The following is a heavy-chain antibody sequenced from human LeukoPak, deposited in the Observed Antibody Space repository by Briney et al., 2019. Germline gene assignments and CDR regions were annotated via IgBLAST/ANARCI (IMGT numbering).Heavy chain of an antibody. CDR1: GYSISSGYY. CDR2: IYDSGST. V-gene: IGHV4-38-2*01. CDR3: ARRITMVRGLFDY. J-gene: IGHJ4*02. D-gene: IGHD3-10*01. Sequence: SETLSLTCAVSGYSISSGYYWGWIWQPPGKGLEWIGSIYDSGSTYYNPSLKSRVTISVDTSKNQFSLKLSSVTAADTAVYYCARRITMVRGLFDYWGQGTLVTVSS.